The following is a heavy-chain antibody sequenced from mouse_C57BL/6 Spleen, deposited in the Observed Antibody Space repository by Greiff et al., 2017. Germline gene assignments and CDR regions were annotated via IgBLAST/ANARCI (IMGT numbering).Heavy chain of an antibody. V-gene: IGHV5-4*01. Sequence: EVQGVESGGGLVKPGGSLKLSCAASGFTFSSYAMSWVRQTPEKRLEWVATISDGGSYTYYPDNVKGRFTISRDNAKNNPYLQMSHLKSEDTAMYYCARTPPITAVVGYFDVWGTGTTVTVSS. CDR3: ARTPPITAVVGYFDV. J-gene: IGHJ1*03. D-gene: IGHD1-1*01. CDR1: GFTFSSYA. CDR2: ISDGGSYT.